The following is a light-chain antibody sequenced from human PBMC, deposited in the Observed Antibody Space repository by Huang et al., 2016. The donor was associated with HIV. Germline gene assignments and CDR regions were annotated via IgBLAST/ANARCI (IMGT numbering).Light chain of an antibody. J-gene: IGKJ2*01. CDR1: QGVSSS. V-gene: IGKV3-11*01. Sequence: EVVLTQSPATLSLSPGVRATLSCRASQGVSSSFAWYQQKTGQGPRLLIYAASVRATGIPARFSGSASGTDFTLNISSLEPEDCAVDYCQQRRNWPPYTFGQGTKREIK. CDR2: AAS. CDR3: QQRRNWPPYT.